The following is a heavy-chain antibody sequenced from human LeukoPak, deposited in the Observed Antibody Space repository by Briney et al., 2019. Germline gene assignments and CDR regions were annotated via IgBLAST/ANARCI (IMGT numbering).Heavy chain of an antibody. V-gene: IGHV1-8*03. CDR1: GYTFTSYY. CDR2: MNPNSGNT. J-gene: IGHJ4*02. Sequence: ASVKVSCKASGYTFTSYYMHWVRQATGHGLEWMGWMNPNSGNTGYAQKFQGRVTITRNTSISTAYMELSSLRSEDTAVYYCASAFKRATRSDYWGQGTLVTVSS. D-gene: IGHD2-15*01. CDR3: ASAFKRATRSDY.